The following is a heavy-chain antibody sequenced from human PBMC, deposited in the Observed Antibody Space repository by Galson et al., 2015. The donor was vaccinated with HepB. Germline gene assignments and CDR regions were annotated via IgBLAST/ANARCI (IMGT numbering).Heavy chain of an antibody. CDR1: GFSLSTSGVG. CDR2: IYWDDDK. Sequence: LVKPTQTLTLTCTFSGFSLSTSGVGVGWIRQPPGKALEWLALIYWDDDKRYSPSLKSRLTITKDTSKNQVVLTMTNMDPVDTATYYCAHGVGYDSSGYYYYFDYWGQGTLVTVSS. J-gene: IGHJ4*02. V-gene: IGHV2-5*02. D-gene: IGHD3-22*01. CDR3: AHGVGYDSSGYYYYFDY.